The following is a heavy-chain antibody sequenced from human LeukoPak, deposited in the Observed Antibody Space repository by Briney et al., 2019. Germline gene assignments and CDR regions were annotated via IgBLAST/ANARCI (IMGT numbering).Heavy chain of an antibody. CDR3: ARVGGDYWKGYYYYYYMDV. J-gene: IGHJ6*03. CDR2: ISSSGSTI. CDR1: GFTFSSYE. D-gene: IGHD4-17*01. Sequence: PGGSLSLSCAASGFTFSSYEMNWVRQAPGKGLEWVSYISSSGSTIYYADSVKGRFTISRDNAKNSLYLQMNSLRAEDTAVYYCARVGGDYWKGYYYYYYMDVWGKGTTVTISS. V-gene: IGHV3-48*03.